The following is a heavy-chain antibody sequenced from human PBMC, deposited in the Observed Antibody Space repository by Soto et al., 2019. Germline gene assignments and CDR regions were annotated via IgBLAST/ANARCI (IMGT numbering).Heavy chain of an antibody. V-gene: IGHV3-30-3*01. Sequence: PGGSLRLSCAASGFTFSSYAMHWVRQAPGKGLEWVAVISYDGSNKYYADSVKGRFTISRDNSKNTLYLQMNSLRAEDTAVYYCARWIVGATWGNRQHYYYYGMDVWGQGTTVTVSS. CDR2: ISYDGSNK. CDR3: ARWIVGATWGNRQHYYYYGMDV. J-gene: IGHJ6*02. CDR1: GFTFSSYA. D-gene: IGHD1-26*01.